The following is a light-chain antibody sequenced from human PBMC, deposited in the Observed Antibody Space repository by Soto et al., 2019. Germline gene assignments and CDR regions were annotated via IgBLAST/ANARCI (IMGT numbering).Light chain of an antibody. Sequence: QSVLTQPASVSGSPGQSISISCTGTSSDIGAYDYVSWHQQYPGKAPKLIIYVVTDRPSGISDRFSASKSGNTASLVISGLQAEDEADYYCSSHTTSNTWVFGAGTQLTVL. CDR3: SSHTTSNTWV. CDR2: VVT. J-gene: IGLJ7*01. V-gene: IGLV2-14*01. CDR1: SSDIGAYDY.